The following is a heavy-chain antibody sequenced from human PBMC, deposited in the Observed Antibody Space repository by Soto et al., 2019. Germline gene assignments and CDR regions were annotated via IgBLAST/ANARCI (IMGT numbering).Heavy chain of an antibody. CDR2: ISSSSSYI. V-gene: IGHV3-21*01. CDR3: ARDLHSSSSGAFDI. J-gene: IGHJ3*02. Sequence: GSLRLSCAASGFTFISYSINLFRHSPGKGLEWVSSISSSSSYIYYADSVKGRFTISRDNAKNSLYLQMNSLRAEDTAVYYCARDLHSSSSGAFDIWGQGTMVTVSS. CDR1: GFTFISYS. D-gene: IGHD6-13*01.